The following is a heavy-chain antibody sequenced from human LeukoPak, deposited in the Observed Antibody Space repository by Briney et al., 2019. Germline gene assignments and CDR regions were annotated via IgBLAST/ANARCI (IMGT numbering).Heavy chain of an antibody. CDR2: ISYDGSNK. Sequence: PGGSLRLSCAASGFTFSSYAMHWVRQAPGKGLEWVAVISYDGSNKYYADSVKGRFTISRDNSKNTLYLQMNSLRAEDTALYYCAKALPPYYDILTGYYRGYYYGMDVWGQGTTVTVSS. V-gene: IGHV3-30-3*01. J-gene: IGHJ6*02. CDR3: AKALPPYYDILTGYYRGYYYGMDV. CDR1: GFTFSSYA. D-gene: IGHD3-9*01.